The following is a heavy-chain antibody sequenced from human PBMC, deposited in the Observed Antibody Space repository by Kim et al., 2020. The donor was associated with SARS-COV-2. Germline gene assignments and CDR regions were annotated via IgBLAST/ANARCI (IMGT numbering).Heavy chain of an antibody. CDR2: IYYSGST. J-gene: IGHJ3*02. CDR1: GGSISSSSYY. D-gene: IGHD3-22*01. CDR3: ARLPYSYDSSGWDAFDI. Sequence: SETLSLTCTVSGGSISSSSYYWGWIRQPPGKGLEWIGSIYYSGSTYYNPSLKSRVTISVDTSKNQFSLKLSSVTAADTAVYYCARLPYSYDSSGWDAFDIWGQGTMVTVSS. V-gene: IGHV4-39*01.